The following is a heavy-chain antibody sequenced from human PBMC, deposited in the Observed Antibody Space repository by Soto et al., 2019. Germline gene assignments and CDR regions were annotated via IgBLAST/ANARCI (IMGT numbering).Heavy chain of an antibody. V-gene: IGHV4-59*01. J-gene: IGHJ3*02. D-gene: IGHD6-13*01. CDR1: GGSISSYY. CDR2: IYYSGST. CDR3: ARSGLLRSYSSSWYVAFDI. Sequence: SETLSLTCTVSGGSISSYYWSWIRQPPGKGLEWIGYIYYSGSTNYNPSLKSRVTISVDTSKNQFSLKLSSVTAADTAVYYCARSGLLRSYSSSWYVAFDIWGQGTMVTVSS.